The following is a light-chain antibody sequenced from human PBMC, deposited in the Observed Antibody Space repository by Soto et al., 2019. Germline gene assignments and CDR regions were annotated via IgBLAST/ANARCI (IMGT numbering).Light chain of an antibody. J-gene: IGLJ3*02. CDR1: SSNLEAGYD. Sequence: QSVLTQPPSMSGAPGQRVTMSCTGSSSNLEAGYDVHWYQRLPGAAPKLLIYDNTHRPSGVPNRFSGSKSGTSASLAITGLQAEDEADYYCQSYDSGLSGHWVFGGGTKLTVL. CDR2: DNT. V-gene: IGLV1-40*01. CDR3: QSYDSGLSGHWV.